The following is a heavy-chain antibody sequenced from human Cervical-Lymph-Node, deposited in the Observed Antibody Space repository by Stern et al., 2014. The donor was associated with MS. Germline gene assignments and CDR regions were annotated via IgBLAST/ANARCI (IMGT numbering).Heavy chain of an antibody. V-gene: IGHV1-2*06. CDR1: GYTFSGYY. CDR2: INPNGGGT. CDR3: AKGEDSENY. D-gene: IGHD1-26*01. Sequence: QVQLVQSGAEVKKPGASVKVSCKASGYTFSGYYMHWVRQAPGQGLEWMGRINPNGGGTTYAQKFQGRVTMTRDTSINTAYMELISLTSDDTAVYYCAKGEDSENYWGQGTLVTVSS. J-gene: IGHJ4*02.